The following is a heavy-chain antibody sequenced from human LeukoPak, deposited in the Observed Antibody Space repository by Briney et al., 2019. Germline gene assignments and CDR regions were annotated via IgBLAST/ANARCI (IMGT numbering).Heavy chain of an antibody. V-gene: IGHV3-7*03. D-gene: IGHD3-16*01. J-gene: IGHJ6*02. Sequence: GGSLRLSCEGSGFSFSSYWMSWVRQAPGRGLEWVANIKHDGSDKYYVDSVRGRFTISRDNAKNSLYLQMSNLRAEDTAVYFCARGGGLDVWGQGATVTVSS. CDR2: IKHDGSDK. CDR1: GFSFSSYW. CDR3: ARGGGLDV.